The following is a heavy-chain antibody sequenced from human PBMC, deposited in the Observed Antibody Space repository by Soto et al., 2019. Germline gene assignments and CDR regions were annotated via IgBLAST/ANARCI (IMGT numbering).Heavy chain of an antibody. D-gene: IGHD3-10*01. CDR3: ARHPPSTVRTYYYYVMDV. V-gene: IGHV5-51*01. Sequence: PGESLKISCKDSGYSFTSYWIGWVRQMPGKGLEWMGMIYPGDSDTKYSPSFQGQVTISADKSISTAYLQWSSLKASDTAMYYCARHPPSTVRTYYYYVMDVRGQGTTVTVSS. J-gene: IGHJ6*02. CDR2: IYPGDSDT. CDR1: GYSFTSYW.